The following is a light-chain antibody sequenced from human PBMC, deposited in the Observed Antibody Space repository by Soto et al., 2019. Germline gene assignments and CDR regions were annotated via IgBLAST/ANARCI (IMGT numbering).Light chain of an antibody. V-gene: IGLV1-47*01. J-gene: IGLJ1*01. CDR3: AAWDDSLSVPYV. Sequence: QSVMTQPPSASGTPGQRVTISCSGSSSNIGSNYVYWYQQLPGTAPKLLIYRNNHRPSGVPDRFSGTKSGTSDSLAISGLRSEDEADYYCAAWDDSLSVPYVFGTGTKLTVL. CDR2: RNN. CDR1: SSNIGSNY.